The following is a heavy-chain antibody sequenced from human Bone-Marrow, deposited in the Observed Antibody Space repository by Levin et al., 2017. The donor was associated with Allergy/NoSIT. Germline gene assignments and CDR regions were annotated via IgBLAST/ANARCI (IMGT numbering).Heavy chain of an antibody. Sequence: ASETLSLTCTVSGGSISNAGYHWTWIRQYPGKGLEWIGYIPYRGSTYFNPSLKSRLTMSIDTSEQHFTLNLTSVSAADTAIYCWARLDGYSFDYWGQGALVTVSS. CDR1: GGSISNAGYH. D-gene: IGHD1-1*01. CDR3: ARLDGYSFDY. V-gene: IGHV4-31*03. CDR2: IPYRGST. J-gene: IGHJ4*02.